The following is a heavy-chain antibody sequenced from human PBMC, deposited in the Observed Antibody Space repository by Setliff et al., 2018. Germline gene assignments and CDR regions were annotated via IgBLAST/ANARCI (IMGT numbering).Heavy chain of an antibody. CDR2: IKQDGSTK. CDR3: VRDDADNYDAFDN. D-gene: IGHD3-22*01. CDR1: GFTFRSYW. Sequence: PGGSLRLSCAASGFTFRSYWMSWVRQAPGKGLGWVADIKQDGSTKYYLDSVKGRFTISRDNAKRSLYLQMNGLRADDTGVYYCVRDDADNYDAFDNWGQGTLVTVSS. J-gene: IGHJ3*02. V-gene: IGHV3-7*01.